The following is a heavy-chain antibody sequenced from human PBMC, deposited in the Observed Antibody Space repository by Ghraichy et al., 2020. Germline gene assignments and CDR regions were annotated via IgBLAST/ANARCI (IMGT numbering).Heavy chain of an antibody. CDR2: INHSGST. Sequence: SETLSLTCAGSGGPFSGYCRSWIRQTPGKGLEWIGEINHSGSTNYNPSLKSRVTISVDTSKNQFSLKLSSVTAADTAVYYCARGLYIVATRRAVYFDYWGHGTLVTVSS. CDR3: ARGLYIVATRRAVYFDY. V-gene: IGHV4-34*01. D-gene: IGHD5-12*01. J-gene: IGHJ4*01. CDR1: GGPFSGYC.